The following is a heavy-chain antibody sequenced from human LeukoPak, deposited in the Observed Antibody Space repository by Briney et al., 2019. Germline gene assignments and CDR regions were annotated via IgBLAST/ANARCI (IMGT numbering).Heavy chain of an antibody. D-gene: IGHD3-3*01. Sequence: GGSLRLSCAASGFTFSSYAMSWVRQTPGKGLDWVSTITGSGDNTYYADSVKGRFTISRDNSKNTLYLQMNSLRAEDTAVYYCAKANSITIFGVISPVDYWGQGTLVTVSS. V-gene: IGHV3-23*01. CDR1: GFTFSSYA. CDR3: AKANSITIFGVISPVDY. CDR2: ITGSGDNT. J-gene: IGHJ4*02.